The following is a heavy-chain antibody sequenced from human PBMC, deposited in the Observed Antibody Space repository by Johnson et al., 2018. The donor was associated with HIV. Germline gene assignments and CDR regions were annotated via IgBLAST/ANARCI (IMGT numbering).Heavy chain of an antibody. V-gene: IGHV3-11*04. J-gene: IGHJ3*02. CDR3: VWYCSGGCSSAFDI. CDR2: ISSSGSTI. Sequence: QVQLVESGGGLVKPGGSLRLSCAASGFTFSDYYMSWIRQAPGKGLEWVSYISSSGSTIYYADSVKGRFTISRDNAKNSLYLQMNSLGAEDTAVYYCVWYCSGGCSSAFDIWGQGTMVTVSS. D-gene: IGHD2-15*01. CDR1: GFTFSDYY.